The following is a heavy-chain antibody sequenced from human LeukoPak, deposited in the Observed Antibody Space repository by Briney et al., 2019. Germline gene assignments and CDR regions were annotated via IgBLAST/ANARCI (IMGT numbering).Heavy chain of an antibody. Sequence: SETLSLTCAVYGGSFSGYYWSWIRQPPGKGLEWIGEINHSGSTHYNPSLKSRVTISVDTSKNQFSLKLSSVTAADTAVYYCARHYGSGSPIDYWGQGTLVTVSS. CDR3: ARHYGSGSPIDY. J-gene: IGHJ4*02. CDR1: GGSFSGYY. D-gene: IGHD3-10*01. CDR2: INHSGST. V-gene: IGHV4-34*01.